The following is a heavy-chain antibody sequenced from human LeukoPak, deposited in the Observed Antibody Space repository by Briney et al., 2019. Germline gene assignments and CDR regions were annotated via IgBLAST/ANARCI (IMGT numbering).Heavy chain of an antibody. CDR1: GYSFTSNY. D-gene: IGHD5-24*01. CDR3: ARVGGRWLQFSHDY. Sequence: GASVKVSCKASGYSFTSNYIHWVRQAPGQGLEWMGGIIPIFGTANYAQKFQGRVTITADESTSTAYMELSSLRSEDTAVYYCARVGGRWLQFSHDYWGQGTLVTVSS. CDR2: IIPIFGTA. J-gene: IGHJ4*02. V-gene: IGHV1-69*13.